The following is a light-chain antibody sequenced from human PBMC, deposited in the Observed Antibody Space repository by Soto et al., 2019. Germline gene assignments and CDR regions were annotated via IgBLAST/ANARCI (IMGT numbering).Light chain of an antibody. V-gene: IGKV3-15*01. Sequence: EIVMTQSPATLSVSPGERAILSCRASQSVKSKLAWYQQKPGQAPRLLIYDASGRAGGAPARLSGSGSGTEFTLTISSLQSEDLAVYYCQQYDDWPPTSGQGTKVEMK. J-gene: IGKJ1*01. CDR3: QQYDDWPPT. CDR1: QSVKSK. CDR2: DAS.